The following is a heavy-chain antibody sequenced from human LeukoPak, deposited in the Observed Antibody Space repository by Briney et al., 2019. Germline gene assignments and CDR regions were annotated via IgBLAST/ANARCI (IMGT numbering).Heavy chain of an antibody. D-gene: IGHD1-26*01. Sequence: ASVRVSCKASGYTFTSYGISWVRQAPGQGLEWMGWIIAYNGNTNYAQKLQGRVTMTTDTSTSTAYMELRSLRSDDMAVYYCARTNSGSYGRAIVYWGQGTLVTVSS. V-gene: IGHV1-18*03. CDR2: IIAYNGNT. CDR3: ARTNSGSYGRAIVY. J-gene: IGHJ4*02. CDR1: GYTFTSYG.